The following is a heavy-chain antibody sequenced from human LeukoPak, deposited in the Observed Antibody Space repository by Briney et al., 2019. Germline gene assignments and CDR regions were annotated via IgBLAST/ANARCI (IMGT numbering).Heavy chain of an antibody. CDR2: ISTSSSTI. CDR1: GFTFSSYS. CDR3: AREGRSSSSWYYFDY. V-gene: IGHV3-48*04. D-gene: IGHD6-13*01. J-gene: IGHJ4*02. Sequence: GGSLRLSCAASGFTFSSYSMNWVRQAPGKGLECVSYISTSSSTIYYADSVKGRFTVSRNNAKNSLYLQMNSLRAEDTAVYYCAREGRSSSSWYYFDYWGQGTLVTVSS.